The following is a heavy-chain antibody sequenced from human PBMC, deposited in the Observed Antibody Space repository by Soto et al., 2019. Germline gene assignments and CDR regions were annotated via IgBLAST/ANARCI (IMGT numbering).Heavy chain of an antibody. Sequence: GGSLRLSCAASGFTFSSYWMHWVRQAPGKGLVWVSRINSDGSSTSYADSVKGRFTISRDNAKNTLYLQMYSLRAEDTAVYYCARDRGYCSSTSCSQFGYWGQGTLVTVSS. CDR3: ARDRGYCSSTSCSQFGY. CDR2: INSDGSST. D-gene: IGHD2-2*01. J-gene: IGHJ4*02. CDR1: GFTFSSYW. V-gene: IGHV3-74*01.